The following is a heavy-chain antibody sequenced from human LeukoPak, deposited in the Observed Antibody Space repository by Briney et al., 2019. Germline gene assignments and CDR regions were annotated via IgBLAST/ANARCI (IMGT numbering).Heavy chain of an antibody. D-gene: IGHD6-13*01. V-gene: IGHV4-39*01. CDR3: ARHGTGIAAAANYP. J-gene: IGHJ5*02. CDR1: GGSISSSSYY. CDR2: IYYSGST. Sequence: PSETLSLTCTVSGGSISSSSYYWGWIRQPPGKGLEWIGSIYYSGSTYYNPSLKSRVTISVDTSKNQFSLKLSSVTAADTAVYYCARHGTGIAAAANYPWGQGTLVTVSS.